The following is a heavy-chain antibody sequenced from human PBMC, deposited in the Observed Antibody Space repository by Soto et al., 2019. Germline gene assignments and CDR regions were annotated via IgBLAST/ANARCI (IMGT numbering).Heavy chain of an antibody. J-gene: IGHJ4*02. D-gene: IGHD3-22*01. V-gene: IGHV4-34*01. CDR2: INHSGST. CDR1: GGSFSGYY. CDR3: ARDLGRYYDSSGYKDY. Sequence: QVQLQQWGAGLLKPSETLSLTCAVYGGSFSGYYWSWIRQPPGKGLEWIGEINHSGSTNYNPSLKSRVTISVDTSKNQFSLKLSSVTAADTAVYYCARDLGRYYDSSGYKDYWGQGTLVTVSS.